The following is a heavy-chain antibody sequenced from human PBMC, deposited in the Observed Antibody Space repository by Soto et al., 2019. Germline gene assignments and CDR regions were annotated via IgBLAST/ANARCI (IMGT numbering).Heavy chain of an antibody. CDR2: INHSGST. V-gene: IGHV4-34*01. CDR1: GGSLRGYY. J-gene: IGHJ5*02. D-gene: IGHD2-2*01. CDR3: ARVRAGGQDIVVVPAATNWFDP. Sequence: SETLSLTCAVYGGSLRGYYWSWIRQAPGKGLEWIGEINHSGSTNYNPSLKSRVTISVDTSKNQFSLKLSSVTAADTAVYYCARVRAGGQDIVVVPAATNWFDPWGQGTLVTVSS.